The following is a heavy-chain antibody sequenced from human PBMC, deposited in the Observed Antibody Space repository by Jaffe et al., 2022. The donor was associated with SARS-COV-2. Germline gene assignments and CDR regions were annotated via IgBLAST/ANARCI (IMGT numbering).Heavy chain of an antibody. D-gene: IGHD3-10*01. J-gene: IGHJ4*02. CDR3: ARATVATSWFGDLSSGFDY. CDR1: GYSISSVFY. V-gene: IGHV4-38-2*02. CDR2: IYHSGST. Sequence: QVQLQESGPGLVKPSETLSLTCIVSGYSISSVFYWGWIRQPPGKGLEWIGSIYHSGSTYYNPSLKSRITMSVDTSKNQFSLKLSSVTAADTAVYYCARATVATSWFGDLSSGFDYWGQGTLVTVSS.